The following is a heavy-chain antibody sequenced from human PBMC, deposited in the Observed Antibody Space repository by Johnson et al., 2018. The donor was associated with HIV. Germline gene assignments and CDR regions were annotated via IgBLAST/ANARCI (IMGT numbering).Heavy chain of an antibody. CDR2: VSYDGTNK. Sequence: QVQLVESGGGLVQSGGSLRLSCAASGFTFSNYAFNWVRQAPGKGLEWVAVVSYDGTNKYYVVSVNGRFTISRDNAKNSLYLQMNSLRAEDTTVYYCARDRGIYEGAFDIWGQGTMVTVSS. J-gene: IGHJ3*02. D-gene: IGHD3-3*01. CDR1: GFTFSNYA. V-gene: IGHV3-30*03. CDR3: ARDRGIYEGAFDI.